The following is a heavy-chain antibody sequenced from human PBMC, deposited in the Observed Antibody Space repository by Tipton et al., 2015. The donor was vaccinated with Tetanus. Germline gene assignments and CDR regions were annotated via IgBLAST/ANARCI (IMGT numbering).Heavy chain of an antibody. CDR1: GGSISSSNW. Sequence: TLSLTCAVSGGSISSSNWWGWVRQPPGKGLEWIGEIYHSGSTNYNPPLKSRVTISVDKSKNQFSLKLSSVSAADTAVFYCAGLYYYDSASYPLYWGQGTLVTVSS. CDR3: AGLYYYDSASYPLY. J-gene: IGHJ4*02. CDR2: IYHSGST. D-gene: IGHD3-10*01. V-gene: IGHV4-4*02.